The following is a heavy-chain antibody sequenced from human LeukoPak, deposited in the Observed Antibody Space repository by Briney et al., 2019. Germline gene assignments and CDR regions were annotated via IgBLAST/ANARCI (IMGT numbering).Heavy chain of an antibody. V-gene: IGHV3-30*04. CDR3: ARVFGSWFDP. Sequence: PGGSLRLSCAASGFTFSSYAMHWVRQAPGKGLEWVAVISYDGSNKYYADSVKGRFTISRDNSKNTLYLQMNSLRAEDTAVYYCARVFGSWFDPWGQGTLVTVSS. J-gene: IGHJ5*02. CDR1: GFTFSSYA. CDR2: ISYDGSNK. D-gene: IGHD3-3*01.